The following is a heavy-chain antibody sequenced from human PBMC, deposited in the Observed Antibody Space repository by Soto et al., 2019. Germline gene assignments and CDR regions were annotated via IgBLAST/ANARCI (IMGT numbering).Heavy chain of an antibody. J-gene: IGHJ4*02. CDR1: RFTFSDYG. CDR3: AKDWVGGSNRYQLDY. Sequence: GGSLRFSCAASRFTFSDYGMHWVRQAPGKGLEWVAGISHGATRKSYSDSVKGRFIISIDSSKKMLYLQLNSMRREDTAVYYCAKDWVGGSNRYQLDYWGRGTLVTVSS. D-gene: IGHD4-4*01. V-gene: IGHV3-30*18. CDR2: ISHGATRK.